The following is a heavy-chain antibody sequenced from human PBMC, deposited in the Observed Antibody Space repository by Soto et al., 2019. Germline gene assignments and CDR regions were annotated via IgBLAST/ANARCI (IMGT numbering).Heavy chain of an antibody. Sequence: QVQLVQSGAEVKKPGASVKVSCRTSGYTFTTYYMHWVRQAPGQGVEWMGIIDPSGGNTNYAHKFQGRVTMTRDTSASTVYMELSSLRSGDTALYYCARGYFNYWGQGTLVTVSS. CDR2: IDPSGGNT. CDR1: GYTFTTYY. J-gene: IGHJ4*02. V-gene: IGHV1-46*01. CDR3: ARGYFNY.